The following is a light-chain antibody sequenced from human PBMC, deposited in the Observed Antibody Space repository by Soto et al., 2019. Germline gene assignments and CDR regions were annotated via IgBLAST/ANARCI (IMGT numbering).Light chain of an antibody. Sequence: DIQMTQSPSSVSASVGDTVVITCRASQGIKSWFAWYQQRPGNAPKLLISDANPLQTGVPPRFSGSGSGTDFFLTVNSLQPEDCATYYGQQADSFPITFGQGTRLEIK. CDR1: QGIKSW. CDR3: QQADSFPIT. CDR2: DAN. V-gene: IGKV1D-12*01. J-gene: IGKJ5*01.